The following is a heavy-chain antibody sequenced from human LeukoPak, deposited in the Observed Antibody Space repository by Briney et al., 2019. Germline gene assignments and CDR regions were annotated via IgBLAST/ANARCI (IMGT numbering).Heavy chain of an antibody. CDR1: GYTFTGCY. CDR2: INPNTGGT. CDR3: ARRYCSSSSCYYFDY. V-gene: IGHV1-2*02. D-gene: IGHD2-2*01. J-gene: IGHJ4*02. Sequence: ASVKVSCKASGYTFTGCYMHWVRQAPGQGLEWMGWINPNTGGTNYAQNFQGRVTMTRDTSISTAYMELSRLRSDDTAVYYCARRYCSSSSCYYFDYWGQGTLVTVSS.